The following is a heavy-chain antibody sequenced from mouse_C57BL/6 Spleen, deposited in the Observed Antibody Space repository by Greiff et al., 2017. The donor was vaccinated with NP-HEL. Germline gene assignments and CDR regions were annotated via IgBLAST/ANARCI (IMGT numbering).Heavy chain of an antibody. V-gene: IGHV1-15*01. J-gene: IGHJ3*01. CDR3: TREGGTIAWFAY. CDR1: GYTFTDYE. D-gene: IGHD2-12*01. Sequence: VQLQQSGAELVRPGASVTLSCKASGYTFTDYEMHWVKQTPVHGLEWIGAIDPETGGTAYNQKFKGKAILTADKSSSTAYMELRSLTSEDSAVYYCTREGGTIAWFAYWGQGTLVTVSA. CDR2: IDPETGGT.